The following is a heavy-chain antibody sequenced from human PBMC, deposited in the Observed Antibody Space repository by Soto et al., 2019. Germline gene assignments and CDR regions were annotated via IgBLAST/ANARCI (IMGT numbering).Heavy chain of an antibody. CDR3: ARVLYPPGYDILTGYYSFGMDV. J-gene: IGHJ6*02. V-gene: IGHV3-21*01. D-gene: IGHD3-9*01. CDR1: GFTFSSYS. Sequence: GGSLRLSCAASGFTFSSYSMNWVRQAPGKGLEWVSSISSSSSYIYYADSVKGRFTISRDNAKNSLYLQMNSLRAEDTAVYYCARVLYPPGYDILTGYYSFGMDVWGQGTTVTVSS. CDR2: ISSSSSYI.